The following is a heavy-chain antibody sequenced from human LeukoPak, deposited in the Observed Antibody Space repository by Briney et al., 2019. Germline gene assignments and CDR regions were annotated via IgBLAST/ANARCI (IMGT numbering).Heavy chain of an antibody. J-gene: IGHJ4*02. CDR3: ARVAMSGIGSDDF. V-gene: IGHV1-2*02. CDR2: INPYSGDT. CDR1: GYTFTGYY. Sequence: GASVKVSCKASGYTFTGYYVHWVRQAPGQGLEWMGWINPYSGDTNYAQKFQGRVTMTRDTSISTAYMELSSRKSDDTAVDYCARVAMSGIGSDDFWGQGTLVTASS. D-gene: IGHD1-26*01.